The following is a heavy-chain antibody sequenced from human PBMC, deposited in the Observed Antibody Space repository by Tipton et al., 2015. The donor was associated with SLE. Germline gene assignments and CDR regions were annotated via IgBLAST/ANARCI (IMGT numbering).Heavy chain of an antibody. CDR2: IYYSGST. D-gene: IGHD6-19*01. J-gene: IGHJ1*01. Sequence: TLSLTCTVSGGSISSHYWSLIRQPPGKGLEWIGYIYYSGSTNYNPSLKSRVTISVDTSKNQFSLKLSSVTAADTAVYYCAGASRWLASKYFQYWGQGTLVTVSS. V-gene: IGHV4-59*11. CDR3: AGASRWLASKYFQY. CDR1: GGSISSHY.